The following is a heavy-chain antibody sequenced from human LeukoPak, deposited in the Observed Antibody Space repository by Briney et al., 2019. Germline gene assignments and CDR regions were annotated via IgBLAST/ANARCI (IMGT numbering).Heavy chain of an antibody. D-gene: IGHD3-22*01. CDR3: ARGPGGGSGSYYVGGY. CDR2: INGDGSST. Sequence: GGSLRLSCAASGFTFSSRWMHWVRQAPGKGLVWVSRINGDGSSTSYADSVKGRFTISRDNAKNTMYLQMNSLRAEDTAVYFCARGPGGGSGSYYVGGYWGQGTLVTVSS. J-gene: IGHJ4*02. V-gene: IGHV3-74*01. CDR1: GFTFSSRW.